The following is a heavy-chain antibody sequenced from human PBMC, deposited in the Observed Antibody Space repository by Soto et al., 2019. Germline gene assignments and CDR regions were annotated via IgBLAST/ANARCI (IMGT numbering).Heavy chain of an antibody. V-gene: IGHV4-59*08. CDR1: GGSISSYY. J-gene: IGHJ4*02. D-gene: IGHD3-22*01. CDR3: ARGGYYDSSGYYFFDY. Sequence: SETLSLTCTVSGGSISSYYWSWIRQPPGKGLEWIGYIYYSGSTNYNPSLKSRVTISVDTSKNQFSLKLSSVTAADTAVYYCARGGYYDSSGYYFFDYWGQGTLVTVSS. CDR2: IYYSGST.